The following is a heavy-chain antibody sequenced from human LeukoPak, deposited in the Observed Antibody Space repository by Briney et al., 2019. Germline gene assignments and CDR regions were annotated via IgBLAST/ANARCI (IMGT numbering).Heavy chain of an antibody. V-gene: IGHV3-23*01. J-gene: IGHJ4*02. CDR1: GFSFSNFA. Sequence: GGALRLSCAASGFSFSNFAMSWVRQAPGKGLEWVSLIIGSSGDTFYADSVKGRFTISRDNSKNRLYLQMNSLRAEDTALYYCAKGAYDYIEMGYFDSWGQGTLVTVSS. D-gene: IGHD5-12*01. CDR3: AKGAYDYIEMGYFDS. CDR2: IIGSSGDT.